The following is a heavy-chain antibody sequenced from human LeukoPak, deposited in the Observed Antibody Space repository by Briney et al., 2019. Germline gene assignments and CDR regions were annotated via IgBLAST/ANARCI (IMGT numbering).Heavy chain of an antibody. V-gene: IGHV1-58*01. Sequence: GASVKVSCKASGFTFTTSAVHWVRQARGRRLEWIGWIVVGSGNTNYAQKFQERVTITRDMSTSTAYMELSSLRSEDTAVYYCAAVGYYYDSTGYYFDYWGQGTLVTVSS. J-gene: IGHJ4*02. CDR3: AAVGYYYDSTGYYFDY. CDR1: GFTFTTSA. CDR2: IVVGSGNT. D-gene: IGHD3-22*01.